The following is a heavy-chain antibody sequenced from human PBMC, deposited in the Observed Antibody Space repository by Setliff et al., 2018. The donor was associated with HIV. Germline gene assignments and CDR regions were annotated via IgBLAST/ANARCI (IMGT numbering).Heavy chain of an antibody. CDR1: GQSISGYY. Sequence: SETLSLTCAVYGQSISGYYWSWIRQTPGKGLEWIGEINHGGDTNYNPSLKSRVTISVGSSYNHFSLKLSSVTAADTGVYYCASRIYYYDSNRFLREEGFDPWGQGTLVTVSS. CDR2: INHGGDT. V-gene: IGHV4-34*01. D-gene: IGHD3-22*01. CDR3: ASRIYYYDSNRFLREEGFDP. J-gene: IGHJ5*02.